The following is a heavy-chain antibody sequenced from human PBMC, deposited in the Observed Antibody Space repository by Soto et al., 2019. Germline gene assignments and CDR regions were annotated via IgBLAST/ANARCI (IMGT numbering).Heavy chain of an antibody. D-gene: IGHD3-10*01. Sequence: QITLKESGPPLVKPTQTLTLTCTFSGFSLSTSGVGVGWIRQPPGKALEWLAIIYWNDDKLYSASLKSRLTITKDTSKNQVVLTMTNMDPVDTATYYCAHRQGFGELTLWGQGTLVTVSS. CDR1: GFSLSTSGVG. CDR3: AHRQGFGELTL. CDR2: IYWNDDK. J-gene: IGHJ4*02. V-gene: IGHV2-5*01.